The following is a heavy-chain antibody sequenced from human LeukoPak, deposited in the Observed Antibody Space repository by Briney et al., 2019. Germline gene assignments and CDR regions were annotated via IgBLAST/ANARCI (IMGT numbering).Heavy chain of an antibody. V-gene: IGHV1-18*01. CDR2: ISTYNGDT. CDR3: ASERGYDSSGYYHDAFDV. J-gene: IGHJ3*01. CDR1: GYTFTNYG. D-gene: IGHD3-22*01. Sequence: ASVKVSCKASGYTFTNYGISWVRQAPGQGLEWMGWISTYNGDTNYAQKLQGRVTMTTDTSTSTASMELRSLRSDDTAVYYCASERGYDSSGYYHDAFDVWGQGTMVTVSS.